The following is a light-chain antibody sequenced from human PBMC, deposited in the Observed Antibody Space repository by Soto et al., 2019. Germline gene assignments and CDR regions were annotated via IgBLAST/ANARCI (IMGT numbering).Light chain of an antibody. J-gene: IGKJ5*01. CDR1: QVTSRY. V-gene: IGKV3-20*01. CDR3: QQYSSSPIS. CDR2: GAS. Sequence: ENVLTQSPGTLSLSPGERDTLSCRASQVTSRYLSWYQQRPGQAPRLLIYGASSGATGIPGRIGGSVSGTDLTLTIIRLEPEDFAVYYSQQYSSSPISFCRGTRLEIK.